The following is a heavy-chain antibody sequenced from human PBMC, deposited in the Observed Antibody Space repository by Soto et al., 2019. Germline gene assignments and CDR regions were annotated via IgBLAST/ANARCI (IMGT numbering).Heavy chain of an antibody. CDR2: IKPDESEK. D-gene: IGHD4-4*01. CDR3: VRGGSNYAS. V-gene: IGHV3-7*01. CDR1: GFTFSDSW. Sequence: GGYLRLSXTASGFTFSDSWMTWVRQAPGKGLEWVARIKPDESEKKYADSVKGRFSISRDNAKNSMYLQMDSLRGEDTAVYYCVRGGSNYASWGQGTLVTVSS. J-gene: IGHJ5*02.